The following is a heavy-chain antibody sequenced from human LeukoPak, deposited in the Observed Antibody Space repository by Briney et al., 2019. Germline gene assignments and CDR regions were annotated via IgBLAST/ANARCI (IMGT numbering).Heavy chain of an antibody. V-gene: IGHV3-30*02. Sequence: GGSLRLSCAASGFTFSSYWMHWVRQAPGKGLEWVAFIPYDGSNKYYADSVKGRFTISRDNSKNTLYVQMNSLRAEDTAVYYCAKDIGTGIQLWLLAFDYWGQGTLVTVSS. J-gene: IGHJ4*02. D-gene: IGHD5-18*01. CDR3: AKDIGTGIQLWLLAFDY. CDR2: IPYDGSNK. CDR1: GFTFSSYW.